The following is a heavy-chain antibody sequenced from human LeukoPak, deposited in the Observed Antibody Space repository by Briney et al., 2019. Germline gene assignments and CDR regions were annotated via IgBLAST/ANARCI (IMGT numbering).Heavy chain of an antibody. CDR1: GGSFSGYY. Sequence: SETLSLTCAVYGGSFSGYYWSWIRQPPGKGLEWIGEINHSGSTNYNPSLKSRVTISVDTSKNQFSRKLSSVTAADTAVYYCARVWFGTWGLFDYWGQGTLVTVSS. CDR3: ARVWFGTWGLFDY. D-gene: IGHD3-10*01. J-gene: IGHJ4*02. CDR2: INHSGST. V-gene: IGHV4-34*01.